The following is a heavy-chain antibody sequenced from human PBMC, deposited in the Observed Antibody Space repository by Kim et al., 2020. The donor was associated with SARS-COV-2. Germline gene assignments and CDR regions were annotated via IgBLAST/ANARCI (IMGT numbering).Heavy chain of an antibody. Sequence: ASVKVSCKASGYTFTDYGLSWVRQAPGKGLEWMGWISAESGNTNYAQKFQGRVTMTRDTSTRTVDMEIRSLRSDDTAVFFCVREFEIQGVIFFLYCGQGT. CDR1: GYTFTDYG. J-gene: IGHJ4*02. V-gene: IGHV1-18*01. D-gene: IGHD3-10*01. CDR2: ISAESGNT. CDR3: VREFEIQGVIFFLY.